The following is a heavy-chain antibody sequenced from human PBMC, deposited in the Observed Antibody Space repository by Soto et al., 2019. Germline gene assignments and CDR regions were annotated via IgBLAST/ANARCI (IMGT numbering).Heavy chain of an antibody. D-gene: IGHD2-2*01. CDR1: GDSIRNVY. CDR2: IYHSGNA. J-gene: IGHJ4*02. V-gene: IGHV4-59*13. CDR3: ARAHAPTLPFDS. Sequence: SETLSLTCTVSGDSIRNVYWSWIRQPPGKGLEWIGFIYHSGNAKYSPSLKSRVAMSVDSSKNQISLSLNPVTAADSAVYFCARAHAPTLPFDSWGQGTLVTSPQ.